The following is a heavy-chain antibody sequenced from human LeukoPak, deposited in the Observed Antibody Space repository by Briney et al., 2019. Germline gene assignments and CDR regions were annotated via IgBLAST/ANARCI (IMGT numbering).Heavy chain of an antibody. J-gene: IGHJ3*02. CDR2: MNPNSGNT. CDR1: GYTFTSYD. D-gene: IGHD2-2*01. CDR3: AMHCSSTSCYNTDAFDI. V-gene: IGHV1-8*01. Sequence: ASVKVSCKASGYTFTSYDINWVRQATGQGLEWMGWMNPNSGNTGYAQKFQGGVTMTRNTSISTAYMELSSLRSEDTAVYYCAMHCSSTSCYNTDAFDIWGQGTMVTVSS.